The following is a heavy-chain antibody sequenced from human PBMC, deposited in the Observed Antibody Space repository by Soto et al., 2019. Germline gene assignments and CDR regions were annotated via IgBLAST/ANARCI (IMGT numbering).Heavy chain of an antibody. CDR1: GFTVSSNY. J-gene: IGHJ6*02. V-gene: IGHV3-53*01. CDR3: ARDRLELQGGMDV. D-gene: IGHD1-7*01. Sequence: EVQLVESGVGLIQPGGSLRLSCAASGFTVSSNYMSWVRQAPGKGLEWVSVIYSGGSTYYADSVKRRFTISRDNSETTLYLQMNSLRAADTAVYYCARDRLELQGGMDVWGQGTTVTVSS. CDR2: IYSGGST.